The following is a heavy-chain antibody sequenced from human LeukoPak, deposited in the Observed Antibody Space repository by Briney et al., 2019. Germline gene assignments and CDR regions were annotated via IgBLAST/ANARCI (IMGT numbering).Heavy chain of an antibody. D-gene: IGHD2/OR15-2a*01. CDR3: AKSGEVLRTTYYGMDV. V-gene: IGHV3-23*01. CDR2: ISGSTSTP. J-gene: IGHJ6*02. CDR1: GFTFSSYA. Sequence: GGSLRLSCAASGFTFSSYAMTWVRQAPGGGLEWISAISGSTSTPYYADSVKGRFTISRDNSKNTLYLQMISLRADDTAVYYCAKSGEVLRTTYYGMDVWGQGTTVTVSS.